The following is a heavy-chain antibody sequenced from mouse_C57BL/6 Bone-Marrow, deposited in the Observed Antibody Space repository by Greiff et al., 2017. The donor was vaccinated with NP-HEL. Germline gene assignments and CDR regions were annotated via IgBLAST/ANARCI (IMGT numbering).Heavy chain of an antibody. CDR2: INPSSGYT. J-gene: IGHJ3*01. V-gene: IGHV1-4*01. CDR3: ARGRGFAY. Sequence: VHLVESGAELARPGASVKMSCKASGYTFTSYTMHWVKQRPGQGLEWIGYINPSSGYTKYNQKFKDKATLTADKSSSTAYMQLSSLTSEDSAVYYCARGRGFAYGGQGTLVTVSA. CDR1: GYTFTSYT.